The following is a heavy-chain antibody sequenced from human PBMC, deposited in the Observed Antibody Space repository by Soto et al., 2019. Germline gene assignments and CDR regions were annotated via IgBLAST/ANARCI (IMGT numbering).Heavy chain of an antibody. J-gene: IGHJ4*02. D-gene: IGHD3-10*01. CDR3: ARGSMAPGRH. Sequence: QVQLVESGGGVVQPGRSLRLSCAASGFTFSSYAMHWVRQAPGKGLEWVAVISYDGSNKYYADSVKGRFTISRDNSKNTLYLQMNGLRAEDTAVYYCARGSMAPGRHWGQGTLVTDSS. CDR1: GFTFSSYA. CDR2: ISYDGSNK. V-gene: IGHV3-30-3*01.